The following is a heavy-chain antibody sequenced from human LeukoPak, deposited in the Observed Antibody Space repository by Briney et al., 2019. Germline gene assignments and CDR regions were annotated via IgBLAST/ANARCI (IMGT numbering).Heavy chain of an antibody. CDR3: ARGEPYYDSSGYYPLFDY. V-gene: IGHV3-11*01. J-gene: IGHJ4*02. CDR2: ISSSGSTI. Sequence: GGSLRLSCAASGFTFSDYYVSWIRQAPGKGLEWVSYISSSGSTIYYADSVKGRFTISRDNAKNSLYLQMNSLRAEDTAVYYCARGEPYYDSSGYYPLFDYWGQGTLVTVSS. CDR1: GFTFSDYY. D-gene: IGHD3-22*01.